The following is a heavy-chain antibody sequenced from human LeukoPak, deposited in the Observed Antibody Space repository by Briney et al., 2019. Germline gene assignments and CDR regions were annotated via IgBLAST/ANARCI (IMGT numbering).Heavy chain of an antibody. Sequence: SETLSLTCTVSGGSISSYYWSWIRQPPGKGLEWIGYIYYSGSTNYNPSLKSRVTISVDTSKSQFSLKLSSVTAADTAVYYCARGITPRTFDYWGQGTLVTVSS. CDR3: ARGITPRTFDY. V-gene: IGHV4-59*01. CDR2: IYYSGST. J-gene: IGHJ4*02. CDR1: GGSISSYY. D-gene: IGHD1-14*01.